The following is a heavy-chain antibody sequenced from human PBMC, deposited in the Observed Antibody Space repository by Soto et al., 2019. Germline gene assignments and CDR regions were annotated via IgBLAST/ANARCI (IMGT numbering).Heavy chain of an antibody. J-gene: IGHJ6*02. CDR3: AKSLSAIPGDS. Sequence: GGSLRLSCAASGFTFSSYWMSLVRQGPGKGPEWVANIKQDGSEIYYVDSVKGRFTISRDNAKSSLYLQMTSLRAEDTAVYHCAKSLSAIPGDSWGQGTTVTVSS. D-gene: IGHD2-2*01. CDR2: IKQDGSEI. V-gene: IGHV3-7*05. CDR1: GFTFSSYW.